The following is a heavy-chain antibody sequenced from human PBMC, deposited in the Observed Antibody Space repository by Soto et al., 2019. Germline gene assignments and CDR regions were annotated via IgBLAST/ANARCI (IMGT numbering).Heavy chain of an antibody. J-gene: IGHJ4*02. Sequence: QVQLVESGGGVVQPGTSLRLSCTASGFNLVNYAMHWVRQAPGKGLEWVAVISYDGDNKYYADSVKGRFTVSRDNSKNTLYLQLNSLRVEDTARYYCARVSDKSGSKEGDFDYWGQGTLVAVSS. D-gene: IGHD3-10*01. CDR2: ISYDGDNK. V-gene: IGHV3-30-3*01. CDR3: ARVSDKSGSKEGDFDY. CDR1: GFNLVNYA.